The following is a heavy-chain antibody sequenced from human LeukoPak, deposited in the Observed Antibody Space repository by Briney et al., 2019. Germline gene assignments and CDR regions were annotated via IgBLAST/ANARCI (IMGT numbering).Heavy chain of an antibody. CDR3: ARKYCSSTSCLFDC. D-gene: IGHD2-2*01. CDR2: ISSSGNTI. J-gene: IGHJ4*02. Sequence: GGSLRLSCAASEFTFTSYELNWVRQAPGKGLEWVSYISSSGNTISYADSVKGRFTISRDNAKNSLYLQMNSLRAEDTAVYYCARKYCSSTSCLFDCWGQGTLVTVSS. CDR1: EFTFTSYE. V-gene: IGHV3-48*03.